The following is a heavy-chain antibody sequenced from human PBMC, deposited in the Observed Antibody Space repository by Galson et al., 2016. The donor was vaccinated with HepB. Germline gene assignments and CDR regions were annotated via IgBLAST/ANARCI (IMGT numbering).Heavy chain of an antibody. J-gene: IGHJ4*02. Sequence: CAISGDSVSSDSTSWDWIGQSPSRGLEWLGRTYYRSKWYNDYAASVESRITINPDTSNNQFSLRLDSVTPEDTAVYYCARGSTLHSWGQGTLVTVSS. V-gene: IGHV6-1*01. CDR3: ARGSTLHS. CDR2: TYYRSKWYN. CDR1: GDSVSSDSTS. D-gene: IGHD1-26*01.